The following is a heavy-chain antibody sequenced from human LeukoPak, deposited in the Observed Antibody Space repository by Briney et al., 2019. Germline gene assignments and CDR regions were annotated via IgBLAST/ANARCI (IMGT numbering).Heavy chain of an antibody. V-gene: IGHV3-23*01. CDR1: GFTFSSYA. Sequence: GSLRLSCAASGFTFSSYAMSWVRQAPGKGLEWVSAISGSGGSTYYADSVKGRFTISRDNSKNTLYLQMGSLRAEDMAVYYCARERSVAMIGAFDIWGQGTMVTVSS. D-gene: IGHD3-22*01. CDR2: ISGSGGST. CDR3: ARERSVAMIGAFDI. J-gene: IGHJ3*02.